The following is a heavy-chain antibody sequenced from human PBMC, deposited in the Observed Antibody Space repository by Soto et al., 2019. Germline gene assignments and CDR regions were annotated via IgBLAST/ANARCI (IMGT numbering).Heavy chain of an antibody. CDR1: GFTFSSYS. V-gene: IGHV3-48*01. J-gene: IGHJ4*02. Sequence: PGGSLRLSCAASGFTFSSYSMNWVRQAPGKGLEWVSYISSSSSTIYYADSVKGRFTISRDNSKNTLYLQMDSLRAEDTAVYYCAKATFGWELQTPFDYRAQGTLVTVSS. D-gene: IGHD1-26*01. CDR3: AKATFGWELQTPFDY. CDR2: ISSSSSTI.